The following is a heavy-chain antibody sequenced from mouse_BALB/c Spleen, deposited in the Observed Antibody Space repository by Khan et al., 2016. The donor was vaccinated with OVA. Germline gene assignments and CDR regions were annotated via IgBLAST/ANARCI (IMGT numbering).Heavy chain of an antibody. J-gene: IGHJ4*01. CDR1: GYTFTTAG. D-gene: IGHD2-14*01. CDR3: ARGGAAYYRNDGGAIEY. V-gene: IGHV9-4*02. CDR2: INTHSGVP. Sequence: QIQLVQSGPELKKPGETVRISCKASGYTFTTAGIQWVQKMPGKGLKWIGWINTHSGVPKYAEDFKGRFAFSLEISVSTAYLQLTNLKNEDTATYVWARGGAAYYRNDGGAIEYWGQGTSVTVSS.